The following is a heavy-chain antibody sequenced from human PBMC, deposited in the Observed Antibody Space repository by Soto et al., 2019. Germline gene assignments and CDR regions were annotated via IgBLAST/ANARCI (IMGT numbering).Heavy chain of an antibody. V-gene: IGHV1-8*01. Sequence: QVQLVQSGAEVRKPGASVKVSCKASGHTFTSFGINWVRQASGQGLEWMGWMNPNSGNTGYAQKFQGRVTMTRNTAINTAYMELSSLRSEDTAVYYCARLNWNYTNWFDPWGQGTLVTVSS. CDR3: ARLNWNYTNWFDP. CDR1: GHTFTSFG. D-gene: IGHD1-7*01. J-gene: IGHJ5*02. CDR2: MNPNSGNT.